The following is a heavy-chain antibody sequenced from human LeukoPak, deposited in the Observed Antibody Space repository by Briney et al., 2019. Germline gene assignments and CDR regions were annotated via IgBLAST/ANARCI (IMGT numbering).Heavy chain of an antibody. D-gene: IGHD3-10*02. CDR1: GGPISNSSYY. J-gene: IGHJ5*02. V-gene: IGHV4-39*01. CDR3: ASHSSYVSPFRS. Sequence: SETPSPPCTVSGGPISNSSYYWGWVRPPPGEGLGWIGGIYYSGSTYYNPSLKSRVTISVETSKNQFSLKLSSVTAADTAVYYCASHSSYVSPFRSWGRGPLVTVSP. CDR2: IYYSGST.